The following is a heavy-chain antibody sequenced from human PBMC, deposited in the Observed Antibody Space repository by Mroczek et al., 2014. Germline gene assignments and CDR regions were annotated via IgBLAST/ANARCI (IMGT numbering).Heavy chain of an antibody. J-gene: IGHJ6*03. CDR2: IIPIFGTA. D-gene: IGHD3-3*01. CDR1: GGTFSSYA. V-gene: IGHV1-69*01. Sequence: QVQLVQSGAEVKKPGSSVKVSCKASGGTFSSYAISWVRQAPGQGLEWMGGIIPIFGTANYAQKFQGRVTITADESTSTAYMELSSLRSEDTAVYYCARERITIFGVVISPPYYMDVWGKGTTVTVSS. CDR3: ARERITIFGVVISPPYYMDV.